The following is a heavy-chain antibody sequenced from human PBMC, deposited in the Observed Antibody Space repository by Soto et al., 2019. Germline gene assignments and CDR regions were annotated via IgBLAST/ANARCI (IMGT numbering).Heavy chain of an antibody. V-gene: IGHV3-23*01. CDR1: GFTFSSFA. Sequence: EVQLLESGGGLVQPGGSLRLSCAASGFTFSSFAMSWVRQAPGKGLEWVSAIGSRGDSTYYADSVKGRFTIPRDNSKNTLYLQRNRLRAEDTAVYYCAKDLIYGYNSGRPFDSWGQGTRVTVSS. CDR3: AKDLIYGYNSGRPFDS. J-gene: IGHJ4*02. CDR2: IGSRGDST. D-gene: IGHD6-19*01.